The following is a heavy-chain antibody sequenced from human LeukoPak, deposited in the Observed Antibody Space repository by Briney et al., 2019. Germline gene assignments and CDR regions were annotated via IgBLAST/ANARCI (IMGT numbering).Heavy chain of an antibody. V-gene: IGHV3-23*01. D-gene: IGHD4-17*01. Sequence: GSLRLSCAASGFTFSSYDMSWVRQAPGKGLEWVSAISGSGGSTYYADSVKGRFTISRDNSKNTLYLQMNSLRAEDTAVYYCAKGPNYGAKVADFDYWGQGTLVTVSS. J-gene: IGHJ4*02. CDR3: AKGPNYGAKVADFDY. CDR1: GFTFSSYD. CDR2: ISGSGGST.